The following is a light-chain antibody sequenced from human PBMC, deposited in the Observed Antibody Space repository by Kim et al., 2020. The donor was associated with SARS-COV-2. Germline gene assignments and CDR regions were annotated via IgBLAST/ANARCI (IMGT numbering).Light chain of an antibody. CDR3: QQYGSYPCT. CDR2: GTS. V-gene: IGKV1-5*03. Sequence: AYLGDRVTISGRGSQSTPRWLAWYKQKPGKAPKLLIYGTSHLEGGVPSRFRGSGSGTEFTLTISSLQPDEFATYYCQQYGSYPCTFGQGTKVDIK. CDR1: QSTPRW. J-gene: IGKJ1*01.